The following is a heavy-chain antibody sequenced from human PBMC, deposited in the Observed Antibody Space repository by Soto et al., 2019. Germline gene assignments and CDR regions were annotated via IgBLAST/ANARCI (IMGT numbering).Heavy chain of an antibody. CDR2: ISAYNGNT. CDR1: GYTFTSYG. Sequence: QVQLVQSGAEVKKPGASIKVSCKASGYTFTSYGISWVRQAPGQGLEWVGWISAYNGNTNYAQKLKGRVTMTTDTSTNTASMEWRSLRSDDTAVYYCARASGLYGAVDYWGQGTLVTVSS. CDR3: ARASGLYGAVDY. D-gene: IGHD3-10*01. J-gene: IGHJ4*02. V-gene: IGHV1-18*01.